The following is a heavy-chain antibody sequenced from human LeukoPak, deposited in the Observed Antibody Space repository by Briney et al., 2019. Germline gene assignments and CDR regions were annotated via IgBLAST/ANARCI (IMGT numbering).Heavy chain of an antibody. J-gene: IGHJ3*02. V-gene: IGHV1-2*02. CDR2: MNPNSGGT. Sequence: ASVKVSCKASGYTFTGHYMHWVRQAPGQGLEWMGWMNPNSGGTKYAQKFRGRVTMTRDTSVNTAYMDLSSLRSDDTAVYYCARETNWGSNDAFDIWGQGTMVAVSS. CDR1: GYTFTGHY. D-gene: IGHD7-27*01. CDR3: ARETNWGSNDAFDI.